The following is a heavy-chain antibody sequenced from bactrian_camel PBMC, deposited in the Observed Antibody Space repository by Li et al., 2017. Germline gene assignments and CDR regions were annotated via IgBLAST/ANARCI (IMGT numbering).Heavy chain of an antibody. CDR3: ATGAVIGY. Sequence: DVQLVESGGGLVQPGGSLTLSCVGSGFTFSRYGMSWVRQARGKGLEWVSGISYGGGTTYYSDAVKGRFTISRDNDKNTVYLQMNSLKTEDTAVYYCATGAVIGYWGQGTQVTVS. V-gene: IGHV3S40*01. D-gene: IGHD1*01. J-gene: IGHJ4*01. CDR2: ISYGGGTT. CDR1: GFTFSRYG.